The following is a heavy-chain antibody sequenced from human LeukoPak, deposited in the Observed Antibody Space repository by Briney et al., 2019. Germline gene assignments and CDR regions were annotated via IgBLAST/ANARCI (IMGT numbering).Heavy chain of an antibody. CDR1: GFTFSSSG. Sequence: GGSLRLSCAASGFTFSSSGMHWVRQAPGKGLEWVSVISYDGSNKFYADSVKGRFTISRDNSKNTLYLQMNSLRAEDTAVYYCARGSVVVVPGWFDPWGQGTLVTVSS. CDR3: ARGSVVVVPGWFDP. J-gene: IGHJ5*02. CDR2: ISYDGSNK. D-gene: IGHD2-2*01. V-gene: IGHV3-30*03.